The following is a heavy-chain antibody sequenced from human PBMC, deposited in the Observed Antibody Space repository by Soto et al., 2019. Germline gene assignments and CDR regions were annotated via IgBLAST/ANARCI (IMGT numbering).Heavy chain of an antibody. D-gene: IGHD4-17*01. CDR2: INHSGST. Sequence: QVQLQQWGAGLLKPSETLSLTCAVYGGSFSGYYWSWIHQPPGKGLEWIGEINHSGSTNYNPSLKSRVTISVDTSKNQFSLKLSSVTAADTAVYYCARGTTTPSTAFDIWGQGTMVTVSS. J-gene: IGHJ3*02. V-gene: IGHV4-34*01. CDR3: ARGTTTPSTAFDI. CDR1: GGSFSGYY.